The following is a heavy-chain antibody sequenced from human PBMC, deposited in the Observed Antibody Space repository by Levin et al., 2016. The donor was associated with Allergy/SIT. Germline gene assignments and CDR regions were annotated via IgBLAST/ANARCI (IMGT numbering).Heavy chain of an antibody. CDR2: VKSKTDGGTT. Sequence: VRQAPGKGLEWVGRVKSKTDGGTTDYAAPVKGRFTISRDDSKNTVYLQMNSLKTEDTAVYFCTTEGDGDEVPTLLPPDGFAVWGQGTLVTVSS. CDR3: TTEGDGDEVPTLLPPDGFAV. J-gene: IGHJ3*01. V-gene: IGHV3-15*01. D-gene: IGHD5-12*01.